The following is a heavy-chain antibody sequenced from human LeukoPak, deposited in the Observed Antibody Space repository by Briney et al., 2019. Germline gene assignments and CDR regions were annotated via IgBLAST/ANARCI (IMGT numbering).Heavy chain of an antibody. D-gene: IGHD5-18*01. J-gene: IGHJ6*03. CDR2: INHSGST. V-gene: IGHV4-34*01. CDR3: AGDTFRHSYGHSNYYYYYMDV. CDR1: GGSFSGYY. Sequence: SGTLSLTCAVYGGSFSGYYWSWIRQPPGKGLEWIGEINHSGSTNYNPSLKSRVTISVDTSKNQFSLKLSSVTAADTAVYYCAGDTFRHSYGHSNYYYYYMDVWGKGTTVTISS.